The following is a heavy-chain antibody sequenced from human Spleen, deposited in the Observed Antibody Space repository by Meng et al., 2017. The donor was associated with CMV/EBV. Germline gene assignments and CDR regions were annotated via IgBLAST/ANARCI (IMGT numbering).Heavy chain of an antibody. D-gene: IGHD4-23*01. CDR3: TRRWDYGGNSDY. J-gene: IGHJ4*02. CDR2: IRSKTNTYAT. V-gene: IGHV3-73*01. CDR1: GFTFSGSA. Sequence: GESLKIYCAASGFTFSGSAMHWVRQASGKGLEWVGRIRSKTNTYATAYAASVKGRFTISRDDSKNTAYLQMNSLKTEDTAVYYCTRRWDYGGNSDYWGQGTLVTVSS.